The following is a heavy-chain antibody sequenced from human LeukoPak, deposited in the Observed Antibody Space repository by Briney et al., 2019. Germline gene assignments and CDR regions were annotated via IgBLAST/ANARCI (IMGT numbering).Heavy chain of an antibody. CDR2: INWNGGST. CDR3: ARAYDFWSGNYFDY. CDR1: GFTFDDYA. D-gene: IGHD3-3*01. J-gene: IGHJ4*02. V-gene: IGHV3-20*04. Sequence: GGSLRLSCAASGFTFDDYAMHWVRQAPGKGLEWVSGINWNGGSTGYADSVKGRFTISRDNAKNSLYLQMNSLRAEDTALYYCARAYDFWSGNYFDYWGQGTLVTVSS.